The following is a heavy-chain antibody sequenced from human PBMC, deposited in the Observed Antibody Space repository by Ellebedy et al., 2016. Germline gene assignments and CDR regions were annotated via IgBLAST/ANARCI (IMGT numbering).Heavy chain of an antibody. CDR2: IIPIFGTA. CDR1: GGTFSSYA. V-gene: IGHV1-69*13. D-gene: IGHD5-12*01. Sequence: SVQVSCXASGGTFSSYAISWVRQAPGQGLEWMGGIIPIFGTANYAQKFQGRVTITADESTSTAYMELSSLRSEDTAVYYCARGGYSGYDRSHFDYWGQGTLVTVSS. J-gene: IGHJ4*02. CDR3: ARGGYSGYDRSHFDY.